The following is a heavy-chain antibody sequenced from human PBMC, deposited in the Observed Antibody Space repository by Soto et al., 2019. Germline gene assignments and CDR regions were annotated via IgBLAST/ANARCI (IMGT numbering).Heavy chain of an antibody. CDR2: IKQDGST. CDR1: GFTFSTYW. D-gene: IGHD3-22*01. J-gene: IGHJ4*02. CDR3: VKGEYYYDSSGYYPFDY. V-gene: IGHV3-7*01. Sequence: GGSLRLSCAASGFTFSTYWMSWVRQAPGKGLEWVANIKQDGSTYYADSVKGRFTISRDNSKSTLYLQMSSLRADDTAVYYCVKGEYYYDSSGYYPFDYWGQGTLVTVSS.